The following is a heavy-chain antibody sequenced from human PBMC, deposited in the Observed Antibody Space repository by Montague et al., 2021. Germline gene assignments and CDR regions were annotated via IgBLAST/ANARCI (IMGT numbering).Heavy chain of an antibody. V-gene: IGHV3-33*01. J-gene: IGHJ3*02. Sequence: NKKYYVDSVKVRFTIYRDNSKNTQYLQMNSLRAEDTAVYYCARDKNLALDAFDIWGQGTMVTVSS. CDR2: NKK. CDR3: ARDKNLALDAFDI.